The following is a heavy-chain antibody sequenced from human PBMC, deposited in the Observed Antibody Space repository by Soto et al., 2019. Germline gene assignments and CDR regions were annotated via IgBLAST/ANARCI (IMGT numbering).Heavy chain of an antibody. V-gene: IGHV3-30*18. Sequence: RGGSLRLSCATSGFSFNIFGMHWVRQAPGKALEWVGLISKNGDNQYYGDSAKGRFIISRDNPKNSLYLQLHSLRPDDTAVYYCAKDAYNAAFDVWGQGTMVTVSS. CDR1: GFSFNIFG. D-gene: IGHD1-1*01. CDR3: AKDAYNAAFDV. J-gene: IGHJ3*01. CDR2: ISKNGDNQ.